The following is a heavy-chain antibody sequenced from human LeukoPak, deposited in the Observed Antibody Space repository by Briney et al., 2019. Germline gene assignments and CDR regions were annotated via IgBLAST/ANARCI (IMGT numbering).Heavy chain of an antibody. D-gene: IGHD3-10*01. CDR3: ARGPRQIYGSGSYPRSH. J-gene: IGHJ4*02. CDR2: INHSGST. V-gene: IGHV4-34*01. Sequence: SETLSLTCTVSGGSISSYYWSWIRQPPGKGLEWIGEINHSGSTNYNPSLKSRVTISVDTSKNQFSLKLSSVTAADTAVYYCARGPRQIYGSGSYPRSHWGQGTLVTVSS. CDR1: GGSISSYY.